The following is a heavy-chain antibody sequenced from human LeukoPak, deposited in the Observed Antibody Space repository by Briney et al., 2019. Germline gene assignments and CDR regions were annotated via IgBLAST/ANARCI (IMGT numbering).Heavy chain of an antibody. V-gene: IGHV1-2*02. Sequence: ASVKVSCKASGYTFTGYYMHWVRQAPGQGLEWMGWINPNSGGTNYAQKFQGGVTMTRDTSISTAYMELSRLRSDDTAVYYCARWATGGIAAASPLDYWGQGTLVTVSS. CDR1: GYTFTGYY. CDR2: INPNSGGT. CDR3: ARWATGGIAAASPLDY. D-gene: IGHD6-13*01. J-gene: IGHJ4*02.